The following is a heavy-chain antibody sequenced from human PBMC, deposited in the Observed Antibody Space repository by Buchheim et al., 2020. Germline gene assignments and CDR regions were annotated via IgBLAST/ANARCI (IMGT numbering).Heavy chain of an antibody. CDR1: GDSVSSDSAA. CDR3: ARSEARYQSGSYFEGFFDS. CDR2: SYYRSKWYN. Sequence: QVQLQQSGPGLVKPSQTLSLTCAISGDSVSSDSAAWNWIRQSPSRGLEWLGRSYYRSKWYNDYALSVKSRITMNPETSKNRFSLQLTSVTPEDTAVYYCARSEARYQSGSYFEGFFDSWGQGTL. D-gene: IGHD1-26*01. J-gene: IGHJ4*02. V-gene: IGHV6-1*01.